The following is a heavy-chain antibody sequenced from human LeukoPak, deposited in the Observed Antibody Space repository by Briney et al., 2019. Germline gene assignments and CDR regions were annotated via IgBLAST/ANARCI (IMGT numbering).Heavy chain of an antibody. CDR2: ISYSGST. CDR3: ARVTREAACYWYFDL. J-gene: IGHJ2*01. V-gene: IGHV4-59*01. CDR1: GDSMSSYY. D-gene: IGHD6-13*01. Sequence: SETLSLTCTVSGDSMSSYYWSWIRQPPGKGLEWIAYISYSGSTKYNPSLQNRVTISIDTSKDQFSLKLSTVTAADTAVYFCARVTREAACYWYFDLWGRGTLVTVSS.